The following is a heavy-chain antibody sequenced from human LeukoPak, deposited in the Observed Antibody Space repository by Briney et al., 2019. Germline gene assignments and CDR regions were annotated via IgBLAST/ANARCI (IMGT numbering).Heavy chain of an antibody. CDR2: TYWNNDK. V-gene: IGHV2-5*01. J-gene: IGHJ4*02. Sequence: SGPTLVRPTQTLTLTCTFSGFSLRTTGVGVGWIRQPPGKALEWLAVTYWNNDKSYSPSLKSRLAITKDTSKNQVVLIMTNMDPVDTATYYCAHKGRGSGSYTMWGQGTLVTVSS. D-gene: IGHD3-10*01. CDR1: GFSLRTTGVG. CDR3: AHKGRGSGSYTM.